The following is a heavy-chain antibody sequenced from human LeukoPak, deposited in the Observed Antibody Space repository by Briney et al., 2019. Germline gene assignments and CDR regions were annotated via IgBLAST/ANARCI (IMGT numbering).Heavy chain of an antibody. Sequence: GGSLRLSRAASGFTFDDSMHWVRQAPGKGLEWVSLITWDGDSTYYADSVKGRFTISRDNINNSLYLQMNSLRPEDTALYYCARPYSSSWGELGYWGQGTLVTVSS. D-gene: IGHD6-13*01. CDR3: ARPYSSSWGELGY. V-gene: IGHV3-43D*03. CDR2: ITWDGDST. J-gene: IGHJ4*02. CDR1: GFTFDDS.